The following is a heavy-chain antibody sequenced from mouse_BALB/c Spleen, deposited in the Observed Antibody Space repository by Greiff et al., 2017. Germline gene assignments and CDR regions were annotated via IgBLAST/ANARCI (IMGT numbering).Heavy chain of an antibody. CDR2: ISSGGGST. Sequence: DVHLVESGGGLVKPGGSLKLSCAASGFAFSSYDMSWVRQTPEKRLEWVAYISSGGGSTYYPDTVKGRFTISRDNAKNTLYLQMSSLKSEDTAMYYCARHSLAFYAMDYWGQGTSVTVSS. CDR3: ARHSLAFYAMDY. CDR1: GFAFSSYD. J-gene: IGHJ4*01. V-gene: IGHV5-12-1*01.